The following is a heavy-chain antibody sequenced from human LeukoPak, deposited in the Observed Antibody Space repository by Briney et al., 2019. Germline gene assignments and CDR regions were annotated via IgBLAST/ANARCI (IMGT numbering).Heavy chain of an antibody. D-gene: IGHD6-13*01. Sequence: GRSLRLSCAASGFTFSSYGMHWVRQAPGKGLEWVAVISYDGSNKYYADSVKGRFTISRDNSKNTLFLQMNSLRAEDTAVYYCAKSIGAAAGLLNYYYYTMDVWGQGTTVTVSS. J-gene: IGHJ6*02. V-gene: IGHV3-30*18. CDR1: GFTFSSYG. CDR2: ISYDGSNK. CDR3: AKSIGAAAGLLNYYYYTMDV.